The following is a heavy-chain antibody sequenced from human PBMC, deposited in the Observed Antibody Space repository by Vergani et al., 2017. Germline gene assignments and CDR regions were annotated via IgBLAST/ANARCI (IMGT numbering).Heavy chain of an antibody. J-gene: IGHJ5*02. CDR1: GGSISSGSYY. CDR3: AREAPRTSLISNWFDP. Sequence: QVQLQESGPGLVKPSQTLSLTCTVSGGSISSGSYYWSWIRQPAGKGLEWIGRIYTTGSTNYNPSLKSRVTMSVDTSKNQFSLKLSSVTAADTAVYYCAREAPRTSLISNWFDPWGQGTLVTVSS. CDR2: IYTTGST. D-gene: IGHD2-2*01. V-gene: IGHV4-61*02.